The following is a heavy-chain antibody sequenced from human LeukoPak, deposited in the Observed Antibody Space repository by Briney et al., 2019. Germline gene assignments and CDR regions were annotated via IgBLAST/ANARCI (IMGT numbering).Heavy chain of an antibody. CDR1: GGSFTNYY. CDR3: ASDRIQWLQGASHI. J-gene: IGHJ3*02. Sequence: AETLTLTCTASGGSFTNYYWSWIRQPPGKGLEYIGYVYQTGSAIYNPSLLDRLTISIDTSKNKFSLKQRSMTAADTTVLYCASDRIQWLQGASHIGAQGTVVTVS. CDR2: VYQTGSA. D-gene: IGHD6-19*01. V-gene: IGHV4-59*01.